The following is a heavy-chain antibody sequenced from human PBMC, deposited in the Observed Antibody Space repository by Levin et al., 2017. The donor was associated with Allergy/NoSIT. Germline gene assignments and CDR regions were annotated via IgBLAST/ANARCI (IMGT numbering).Heavy chain of an antibody. CDR2: IYYSGST. CDR3: ARIPTYIVATITDWYFDL. V-gene: IGHV4-59*01. D-gene: IGHD5-12*01. J-gene: IGHJ2*01. CDR1: GGSISSYY. Sequence: SQTLSLTCTVSGGSISSYYWSWIRQPPGKGLEWIGYIYYSGSTNYNPSLKSRVTISVDTSKNQFSLKLSSVTAADTAVYYCARIPTYIVATITDWYFDLWGRGTLVTVSS.